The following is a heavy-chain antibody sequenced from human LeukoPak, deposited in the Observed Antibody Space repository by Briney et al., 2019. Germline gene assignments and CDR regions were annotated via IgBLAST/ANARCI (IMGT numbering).Heavy chain of an antibody. CDR3: AKGPDRSGLYSLDY. J-gene: IGHJ4*02. D-gene: IGHD3-22*01. CDR1: KFTFAAYD. CDR2: ISYDENDK. Sequence: SGGSLRLSCAASKFTFAAYDMHWVRQAPGKRLEWVAVISYDENDKYYADSVKGRFTISRDNAKNTLYLQMNSLRSEDTAVYYCAKGPDRSGLYSLDYWGQGTLVTVSS. V-gene: IGHV3-30*18.